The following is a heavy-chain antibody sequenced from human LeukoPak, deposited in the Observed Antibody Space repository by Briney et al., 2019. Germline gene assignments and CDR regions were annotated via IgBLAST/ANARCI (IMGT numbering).Heavy chain of an antibody. CDR2: VNLQGST. CDR3: AREGGPYRPLDY. CDR1: GGSITQTNY. V-gene: IGHV4-4*02. J-gene: IGHJ4*02. Sequence: SETLSLTCDVSGGSITQTNYWTRVRQPLGKGLEWIGEVNLQGSTNYNPSLMRRVAISVDTSANHVSLQLTSVTAADTAVYYCAREGGPYRPLDYSGQGTLVTVSS.